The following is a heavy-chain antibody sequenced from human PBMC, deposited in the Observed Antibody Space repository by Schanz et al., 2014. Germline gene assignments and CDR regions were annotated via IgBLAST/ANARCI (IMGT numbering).Heavy chain of an antibody. CDR3: ARDHTTESYYSAGPPIDY. Sequence: QVQLVESGGGVVQPGRSLRLSCAASGFTFSSYGMHWVRQAPGKGLEWVAVIWYDGSNKYYADSVKGRFTISRDNSKNTLFLQMNSLRAEDTAVYYCARDHTTESYYSAGPPIDYWGQGTLLTCSS. D-gene: IGHD1-26*01. J-gene: IGHJ4*02. CDR1: GFTFSSYG. CDR2: IWYDGSNK. V-gene: IGHV3-33*01.